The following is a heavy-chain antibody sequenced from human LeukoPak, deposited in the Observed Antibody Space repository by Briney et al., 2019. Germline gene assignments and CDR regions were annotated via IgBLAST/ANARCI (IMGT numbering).Heavy chain of an antibody. CDR2: IHSSGST. V-gene: IGHV4-61*10. J-gene: IGHJ6*03. Sequence: PSETLSLTCTVSGGSISSGSYCWSWIRQPAGKGPEWIGHIHSSGSTNYDSSLKSRVTISIDTSKNQFSLKLSSVTAADTAVYYCASRGYSNSGAYYYYMDVWGKGTTVTVSS. CDR1: GGSISSGSYC. D-gene: IGHD4-11*01. CDR3: ASRGYSNSGAYYYYMDV.